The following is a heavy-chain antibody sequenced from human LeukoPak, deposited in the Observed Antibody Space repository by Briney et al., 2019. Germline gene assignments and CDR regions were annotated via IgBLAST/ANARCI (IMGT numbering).Heavy chain of an antibody. CDR1: GGSTSSYY. CDR2: IYYSGST. V-gene: IGHV4-59*01. J-gene: IGHJ4*02. Sequence: SETLSLTCTVSGGSTSSYYWSWIRQPPGKGLEWIGYIYYSGSTNYNPSLKSRVTISVDTSKNQFSLKLSSVTAADTAVYYCARAVGIAAAAWIYWGQGTLVTVSS. D-gene: IGHD6-13*01. CDR3: ARAVGIAAAAWIY.